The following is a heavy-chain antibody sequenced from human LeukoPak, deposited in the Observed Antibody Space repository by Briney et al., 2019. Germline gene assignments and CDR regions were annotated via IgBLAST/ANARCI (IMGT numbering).Heavy chain of an antibody. D-gene: IGHD2-15*01. CDR3: ARERGSGGFDY. CDR1: GGSISTHY. CDR2: IYFSGST. V-gene: IGHV4-59*11. J-gene: IGHJ4*02. Sequence: SETLSLTCAASGGSISTHYWNWIRQAPGKGLEWIGYIYFSGSTDYNPSLKGRVTISVDTSKNQFSLKVNSVTAADTAVYYCARERGSGGFDYWGQGTQVTVSS.